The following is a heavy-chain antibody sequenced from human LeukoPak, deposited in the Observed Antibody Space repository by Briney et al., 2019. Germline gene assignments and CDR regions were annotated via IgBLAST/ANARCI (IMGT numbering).Heavy chain of an antibody. V-gene: IGHV3-7*04. J-gene: IGHJ4*02. CDR2: IKQGGSER. Sequence: GGSLRLSCAASGFTFSTFWMTWVRQAPGEGLEWVANIKQGGSERYYVDSVKGRFTISRDNAKNSLYLQMNSLRAEDTAVYYCARDTRGYFDYWGQGTLVTVSS. CDR3: ARDTRGYFDY. CDR1: GFTFSTFW.